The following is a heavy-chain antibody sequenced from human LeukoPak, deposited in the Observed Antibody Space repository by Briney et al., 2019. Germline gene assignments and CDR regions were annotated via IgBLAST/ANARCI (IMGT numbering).Heavy chain of an antibody. D-gene: IGHD2-15*01. V-gene: IGHV4-30-2*01. CDR2: IYHSGDT. CDR1: GGSINSGGYS. J-gene: IGHJ3*02. Sequence: SETLSLTCAVSGGSINSGGYSWSWIRQPAGKGLEWTGYIYHSGDTYYRPSLKSRVTISVDTSKNQFSLKLSSVTAADTAVYYCARYCSGGSCSSDAFDIWGQGTMVTVSS. CDR3: ARYCSGGSCSSDAFDI.